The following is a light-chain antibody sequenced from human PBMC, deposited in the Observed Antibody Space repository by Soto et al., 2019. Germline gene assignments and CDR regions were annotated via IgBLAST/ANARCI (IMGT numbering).Light chain of an antibody. J-gene: IGLJ1*01. CDR3: CSYAGIPRYV. V-gene: IGLV2-11*01. CDR2: DVS. CDR1: SSDVGLYNY. Sequence: QSALTQPRSVSGSPGQSVTISCTGTSSDVGLYNYVSWYQQHPGKAPKVMIYDVSERPSGVPDRFSGSKSGDTASLTISGLQAEDEADYYCCSYAGIPRYVFGTGTKVTVL.